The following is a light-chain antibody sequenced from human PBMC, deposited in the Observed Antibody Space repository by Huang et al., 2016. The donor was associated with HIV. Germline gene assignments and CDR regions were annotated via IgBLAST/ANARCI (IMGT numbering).Light chain of an antibody. CDR2: GES. J-gene: IGKJ1*01. CDR3: QQYDYWPPVT. V-gene: IGKV3-15*01. Sequence: IVMTQSPVTLSVSPGERAALSCRAGQSIKSNLAWYQQKPGQAPRLLIYGESTRATGVPARFSGSVSGTEFTLTINNLQSDDFAVYYCQQYDYWPPVTFGQGTKV. CDR1: QSIKSN.